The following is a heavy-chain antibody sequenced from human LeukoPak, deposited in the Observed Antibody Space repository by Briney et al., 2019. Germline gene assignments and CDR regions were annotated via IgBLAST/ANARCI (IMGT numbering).Heavy chain of an antibody. Sequence: SETLSLTCTVSGGSISIYYRSWIRQPPGKGLEWIGYIYYSGSTNYNPSLKSRVTISVDTSKNQFSLKLSSVTAADTAVYYCARSPKRHYYDSSGYYVGDYWGQGTLVTVSS. CDR3: ARSPKRHYYDSSGYYVGDY. J-gene: IGHJ4*02. V-gene: IGHV4-59*08. CDR2: IYYSGST. D-gene: IGHD3-22*01. CDR1: GGSISIYY.